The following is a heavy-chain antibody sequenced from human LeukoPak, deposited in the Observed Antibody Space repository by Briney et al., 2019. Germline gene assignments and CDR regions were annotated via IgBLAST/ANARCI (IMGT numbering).Heavy chain of an antibody. J-gene: IGHJ3*02. CDR2: IYTSGST. Sequence: SETLSLTRTVSGGSINSGSYYWNWIRQPAGKGLEWIGRIYTSGSTNYNPSLKSRVTISIDTSKNQFSLKLSSVTAADTAVYYCGSYYYDSSGAFDIWGQGTMVTVSS. V-gene: IGHV4-61*02. CDR3: GSYYYDSSGAFDI. CDR1: GGSINSGSYY. D-gene: IGHD3-22*01.